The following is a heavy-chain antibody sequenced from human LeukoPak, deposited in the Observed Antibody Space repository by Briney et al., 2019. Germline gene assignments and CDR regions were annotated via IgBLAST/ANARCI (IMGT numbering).Heavy chain of an antibody. CDR1: GFSISSYA. J-gene: IGHJ6*02. CDR3: ARKPNYYRSYNYGLDV. Sequence: GGSLRLSCAASGFSISSYAMNWVRQAPGKGLEWVSHIGSRTTTMYYADSVKGRFTISRDNAKNSLYLQVNSLRDEDTAVYYCARKPNYYRSYNYGLDVWGQGTTVTVSS. V-gene: IGHV3-48*02. CDR2: IGSRTTTM. D-gene: IGHD3-22*01.